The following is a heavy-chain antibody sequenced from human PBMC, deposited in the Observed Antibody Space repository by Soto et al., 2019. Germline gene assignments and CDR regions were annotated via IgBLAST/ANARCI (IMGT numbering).Heavy chain of an antibody. CDR3: ARRGTLSGRDAFDV. D-gene: IGHD5-12*01. V-gene: IGHV5-51*01. J-gene: IGHJ3*01. CDR1: GYYSSRYW. CDR2: VYVSDSET. Sequence: GESLKISCRGSGYYSSRYWIAWVREMSGKGLEWVGSVYVSDSETKYSPSFQGQVTISADKYTNTAYLYWSSLKASDTAMYYCARRGTLSGRDAFDVWGEGTMVTVSS.